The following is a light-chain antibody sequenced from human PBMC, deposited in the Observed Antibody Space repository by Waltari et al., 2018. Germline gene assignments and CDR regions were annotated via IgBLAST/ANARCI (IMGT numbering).Light chain of an antibody. Sequence: QSALTQPPSASGSPGQSVTISCTGTSSYVGAYHYVSWYQQHPGKAPKLMISEVSKRPSGVPDRFSGSKSGNTASLTVSGLQSEDEADYYCSSYGGSNTVVFGGGTKLTVL. CDR2: EVS. V-gene: IGLV2-8*01. CDR1: SSYVGAYHY. J-gene: IGLJ2*01. CDR3: SSYGGSNTVV.